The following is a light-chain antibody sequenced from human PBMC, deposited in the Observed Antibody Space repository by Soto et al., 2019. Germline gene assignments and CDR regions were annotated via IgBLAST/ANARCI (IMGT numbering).Light chain of an antibody. J-gene: IGLJ1*01. CDR2: DVN. CDR1: SSDVGSYNS. Sequence: QSALTQPASVSGSPGQSIAISCTGTSSDVGSYNSVSWYQQYPGKAPKLVVHDVNNRPSGVSDRFSGSKYGNTASPTISGLQAEDEADYYCGSFTSSTAVVFGTGTKLTVL. CDR3: GSFTSSTAVV. V-gene: IGLV2-14*03.